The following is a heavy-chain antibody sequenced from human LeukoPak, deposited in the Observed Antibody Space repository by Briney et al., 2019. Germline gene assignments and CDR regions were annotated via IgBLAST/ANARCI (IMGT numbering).Heavy chain of an antibody. CDR1: GGSISGYY. CDR2: IYSTGTT. J-gene: IGHJ6*02. V-gene: IGHV4-59*08. Sequence: KSSETLSLTCAVSGGSISGYYWSWSRQSPEKGLEWIGYIYSTGTTIYNPSLRSRVTMSVDVSKNQISLDLTTVTAAGTAIYYCARHDPVGHYRRGMDVWGQGTTVTVSS. D-gene: IGHD3-16*02. CDR3: ARHDPVGHYRRGMDV.